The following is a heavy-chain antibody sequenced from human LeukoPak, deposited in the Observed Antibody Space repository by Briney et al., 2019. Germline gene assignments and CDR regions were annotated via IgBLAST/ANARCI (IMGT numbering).Heavy chain of an antibody. Sequence: GGSLRLSCVASGFTFNSYTMTWVRQAPGKGLEWVSSISTGSTYIYYADSVKGRFTISRDNAKNSLYLQMNSLRAEDTAVYYCAKDQTGRYFDWFPPGDYWGQGTLVTVSS. CDR2: ISTGSTYI. J-gene: IGHJ4*02. CDR3: AKDQTGRYFDWFPPGDY. CDR1: GFTFNSYT. V-gene: IGHV3-21*04. D-gene: IGHD3-9*01.